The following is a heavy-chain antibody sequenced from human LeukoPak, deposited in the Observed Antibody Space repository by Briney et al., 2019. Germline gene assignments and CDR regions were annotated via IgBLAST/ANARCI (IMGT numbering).Heavy chain of an antibody. V-gene: IGHV3-74*01. CDR2: INDDGSMT. D-gene: IGHD3-22*01. CDR1: GFTFSRSW. CDR3: ASAYYYDSSGYPNWFDP. J-gene: IGHJ5*02. Sequence: GGSLRLSCAASGFTFSRSWMHWVRQAPGKGLVWVSRINDDGSMTSYVDSVKGRFTISRDNAKNRLYLQMNSLRVEDTAVYYCASAYYYDSSGYPNWFDPWGQGTLVTVSS.